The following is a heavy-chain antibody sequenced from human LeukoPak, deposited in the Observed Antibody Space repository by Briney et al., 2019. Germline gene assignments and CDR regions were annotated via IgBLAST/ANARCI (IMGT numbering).Heavy chain of an antibody. CDR2: IYYSGST. J-gene: IGHJ6*02. CDR3: ARVVITTYGMDV. V-gene: IGHV4-31*03. CDR1: GGSISSGGYY. Sequence: SQTLSLTCTVSGGSISSGGYYWSWIRQHPGKGLEWIGYIYYSGSTYYNPSLKSRVTISVDTSKNQFSLELSSVTAADTAVYYCARVVITTYGMDVWGQGTTVTVSS. D-gene: IGHD3-22*01.